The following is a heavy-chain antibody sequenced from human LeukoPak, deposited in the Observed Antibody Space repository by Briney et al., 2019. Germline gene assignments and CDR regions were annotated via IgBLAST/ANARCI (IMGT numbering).Heavy chain of an antibody. V-gene: IGHV3-23*01. CDR1: GFTFSSYE. CDR3: AKDGMYSSSSSYYFDY. J-gene: IGHJ4*02. D-gene: IGHD6-6*01. Sequence: PGGSLRLSCAASGFTFSSYEMNWVRQAPGKGLEWVSYISSSGGTTYYADSVKGRFTISRDISKNTLYLQMNSLSAEDTAVYYCAKDGMYSSSSSYYFDYWGQGTLVTVSS. CDR2: ISSSGGTT.